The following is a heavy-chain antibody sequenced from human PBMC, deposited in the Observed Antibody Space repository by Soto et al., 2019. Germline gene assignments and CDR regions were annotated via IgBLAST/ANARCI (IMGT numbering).Heavy chain of an antibody. Sequence: SETLSLTCTVSGGSISSYYWSWIRQPAGKGLEWILRIYTSGSTNYNPSLKSRVTMSVDTSKNQFSLKLSSVTAADTAVYYCARGGGYSYGLYFYYGMHXWGQATTVTVS. D-gene: IGHD5-18*01. CDR2: IYTSGST. V-gene: IGHV4-4*07. CDR3: ARGGGYSYGLYFYYGMHX. CDR1: GGSISSYY. J-gene: IGHJ6*02.